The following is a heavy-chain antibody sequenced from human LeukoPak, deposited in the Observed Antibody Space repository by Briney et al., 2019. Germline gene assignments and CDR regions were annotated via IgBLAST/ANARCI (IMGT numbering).Heavy chain of an antibody. Sequence: SETLSLTCTVSGGSISSGVYSWNWIRQPPGKGLEWIGYIYHSGSTYYNPSLKSRVTISVDTSKNQFSLKLSSVTAADTAVYYCARDPTGPKIVVVVAATSGFDYWGQGTLVTVSS. CDR2: IYHSGST. V-gene: IGHV4-30-2*01. D-gene: IGHD2-15*01. CDR3: ARDPTGPKIVVVVAATSGFDY. CDR1: GGSISSGVYS. J-gene: IGHJ4*02.